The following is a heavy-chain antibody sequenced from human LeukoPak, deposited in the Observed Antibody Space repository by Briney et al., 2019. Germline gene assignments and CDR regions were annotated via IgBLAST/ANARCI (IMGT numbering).Heavy chain of an antibody. J-gene: IGHJ4*02. D-gene: IGHD6-13*01. V-gene: IGHV3-73*01. CDR3: RAAADLNDY. CDR1: GFTFSGSA. Sequence: PGGSLKLSCAASGFTFSGSAMHWVRQDSGKGLEWLGRIRSKADSYTTAYAASVKGRFIVSRDDSKNTAYLQMNSLKTEDTAVYYCRAAADLNDYWGQGTLVTVSS. CDR2: IRSKADSYTT.